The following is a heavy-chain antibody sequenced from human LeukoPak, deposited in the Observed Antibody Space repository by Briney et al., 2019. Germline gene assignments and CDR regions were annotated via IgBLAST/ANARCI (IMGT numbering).Heavy chain of an antibody. Sequence: ASVKVSCKASGYAFTGYYMHWVRQAAGQGLEWMGWINPNSGGTNYAQKFQGRVTMTRETSISTAYMELSRLRSDDTAVYYCAATLIKFGGVIVSGGVDWFDPWGQGTLVTVSS. CDR3: AATLIKFGGVIVSGGVDWFDP. D-gene: IGHD3-16*02. J-gene: IGHJ5*02. CDR1: GYAFTGYY. V-gene: IGHV1-2*02. CDR2: INPNSGGT.